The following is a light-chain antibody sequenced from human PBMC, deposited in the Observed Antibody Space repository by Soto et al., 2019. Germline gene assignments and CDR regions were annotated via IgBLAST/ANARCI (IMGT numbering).Light chain of an antibody. J-gene: IGKJ5*01. CDR3: QQFKSYPIT. V-gene: IGKV1-9*01. CDR2: AAS. Sequence: DIQLTQSPSFLSASVGDRVTITCRASQGISSYLAWYQQKPGKAPKLLIYAASTLQSGVPSRFSGSGSGTEFILTISSLQPEDFATYYCQQFKSYPITFGQGTRLEMK. CDR1: QGISSY.